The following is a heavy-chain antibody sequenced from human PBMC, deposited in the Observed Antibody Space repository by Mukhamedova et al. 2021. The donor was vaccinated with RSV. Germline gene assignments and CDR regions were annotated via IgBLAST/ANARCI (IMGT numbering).Heavy chain of an antibody. CDR3: ARDYDILTTDDYFDY. Sequence: WVRQAPGQGLEWMGWVSAYNGDTNYAQRFKGRVTMTTDTFTSTAYMELRSLRSDDTALYYCARDYDILTTDDYFDYWGQGSLVTV. V-gene: IGHV1-18*01. CDR2: VSAYNGDT. D-gene: IGHD3-9*01. J-gene: IGHJ4*02.